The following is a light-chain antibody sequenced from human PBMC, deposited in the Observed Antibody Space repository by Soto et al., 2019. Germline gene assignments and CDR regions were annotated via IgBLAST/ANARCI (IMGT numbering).Light chain of an antibody. Sequence: QSALTQPASVSGSPGQSITISCTGTSSDVGGYNLVSWYQQYPGKAPNLLIYEGSKRPSGVSNRFSASKSGNTASLTISDLQAEDEADYYCCSYAGSWLPYVFGTGTKVTVL. J-gene: IGLJ1*01. V-gene: IGLV2-23*01. CDR3: CSYAGSWLPYV. CDR2: EGS. CDR1: SSDVGGYNL.